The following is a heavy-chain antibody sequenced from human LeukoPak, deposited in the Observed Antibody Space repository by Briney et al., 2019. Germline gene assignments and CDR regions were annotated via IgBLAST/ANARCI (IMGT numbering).Heavy chain of an antibody. J-gene: IGHJ6*02. CDR3: ARLRPKNYGDYVRGTPYYYGMDV. V-gene: IGHV4-34*01. CDR2: INHSGST. Sequence: SEALSLTCAVYGGSFSGYYWSWIRQPPGKGLEWIGEINHSGSTNYNPSLKSRVTISVDTSKNQFSLKLSSVTAADTAVYYCARLRPKNYGDYVRGTPYYYGMDVWGQGTTVTVSS. D-gene: IGHD4-17*01. CDR1: GGSFSGYY.